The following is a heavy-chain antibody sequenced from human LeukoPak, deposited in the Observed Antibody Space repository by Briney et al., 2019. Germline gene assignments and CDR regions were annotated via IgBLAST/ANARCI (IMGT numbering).Heavy chain of an antibody. CDR2: IYSSGST. D-gene: IGHD6-19*01. Sequence: SETLSLTCTVSGGSISSGAYYWSWIRQHPGRGLEWIGDIYSSGSTYYNSSLKSRLTISIDTSKNQFSLKLSSVTAADTAVYYCAGVSYSSGWYGIFDYWGQGTLVTVSS. V-gene: IGHV4-31*03. J-gene: IGHJ4*02. CDR1: GGSISSGAYY. CDR3: AGVSYSSGWYGIFDY.